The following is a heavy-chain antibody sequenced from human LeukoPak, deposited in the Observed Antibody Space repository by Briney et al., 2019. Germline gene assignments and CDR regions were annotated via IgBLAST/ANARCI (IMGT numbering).Heavy chain of an antibody. D-gene: IGHD3-10*01. CDR2: IYYSGST. J-gene: IGHJ4*02. V-gene: IGHV4-61*01. CDR1: GYSISSGYY. Sequence: SETLSLTCTVSGYSISSGYYWSWIRQPPGEGLEWIGYIYYSGSTNYNPSLKSRVTISVDTSKNQFSLKLSSVAAADTAVYYCARRPPTTYYYGSGSYYDYWGQGTLVTVSS. CDR3: ARRPPTTYYYGSGSYYDY.